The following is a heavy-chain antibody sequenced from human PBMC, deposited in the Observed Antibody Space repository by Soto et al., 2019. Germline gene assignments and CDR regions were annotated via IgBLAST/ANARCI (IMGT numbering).Heavy chain of an antibody. J-gene: IGHJ5*02. Sequence: ASETRSLTWTVSGASISWFDWSGIRKSAGKGLEWIGRIYATGTTGYNPSLKSRVMMSVDTSKKQFSLKLRSVTAADTAVYYCVRDGTKTLRDWFDPWGQGISVTVS. CDR1: GASISWFD. V-gene: IGHV4-4*07. D-gene: IGHD1-1*01. CDR3: VRDGTKTLRDWFDP. CDR2: IYATGTT.